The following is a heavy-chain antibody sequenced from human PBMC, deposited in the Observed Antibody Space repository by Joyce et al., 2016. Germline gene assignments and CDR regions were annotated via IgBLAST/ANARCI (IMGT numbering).Heavy chain of an antibody. J-gene: IGHJ5*02. CDR3: ATLGTIGADWFDP. D-gene: IGHD1/OR15-1a*01. CDR1: GDAVSRDDYY. Sequence: VQLQESGPGLVKPSETLSLTCSVSGDAVSRDDYYWNWIRQPPGKGLEWIGYIYYNGSTNYSPSLKSRVTISIDTSKNQLSLKMSSVTAADTAVYYCATLGTIGADWFDPWGQGTLVSVSS. V-gene: IGHV4-61*08. CDR2: IYYNGST.